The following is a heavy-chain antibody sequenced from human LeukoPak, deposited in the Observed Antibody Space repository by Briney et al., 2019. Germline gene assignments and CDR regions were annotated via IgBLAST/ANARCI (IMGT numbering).Heavy chain of an antibody. Sequence: GGSLRLSCAASGFTFSSYEMNWVRQAPGKGLEWVSYISSSGSTIYYADSVKGRFTISRDNAENSLYLQMDSLTAEDTAVYYCTRKGSQWDFLVDYWGQGTRVAVSP. CDR2: ISSSGSTI. V-gene: IGHV3-48*03. D-gene: IGHD2/OR15-2a*01. J-gene: IGHJ4*02. CDR3: TRKGSQWDFLVDY. CDR1: GFTFSSYE.